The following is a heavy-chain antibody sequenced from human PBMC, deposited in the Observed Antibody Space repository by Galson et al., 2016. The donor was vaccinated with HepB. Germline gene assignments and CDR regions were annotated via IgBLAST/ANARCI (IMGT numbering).Heavy chain of an antibody. V-gene: IGHV3-33*08. J-gene: IGHJ4*02. CDR1: GFTFSSYA. CDR3: ARDDPHHNSVTYEY. CDR2: IWSDGGKQ. D-gene: IGHD5/OR15-5a*01. Sequence: SLRLSCAASGFTFSSYAMHWVRQAPGKGLEWVAVIWSDGGKQYYPDSEKGRFTISQDNSKNTLYLQMNRLRVEDTAVYYCARDDPHHNSVTYEYWGQGTLVTVSS.